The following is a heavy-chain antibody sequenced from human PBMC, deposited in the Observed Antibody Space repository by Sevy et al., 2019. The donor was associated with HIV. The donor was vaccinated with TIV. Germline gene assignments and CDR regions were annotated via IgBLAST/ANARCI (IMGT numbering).Heavy chain of an antibody. V-gene: IGHV3-11*01. CDR3: ARGVAATGSVRSYFFDY. CDR2: ISSTGSTI. Sequence: GGSLRLSCAASGFTFSDYYMNWIRQAPGKGLEWVSYISSTGSTIYYADSVKGRFTISRDNAKNSLYLQMNSLRVEDTAVYYCARGVAATGSVRSYFFDYWGQGTLVTVSS. J-gene: IGHJ4*02. D-gene: IGHD6-13*01. CDR1: GFTFSDYY.